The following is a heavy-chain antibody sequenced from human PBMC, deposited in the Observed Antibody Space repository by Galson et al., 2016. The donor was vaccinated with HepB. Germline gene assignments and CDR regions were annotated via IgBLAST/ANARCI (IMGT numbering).Heavy chain of an antibody. CDR2: ISYDASNK. V-gene: IGHV3-30*18. Sequence: SLRLSCAASGFRFSSYGMHWVRQAPGKGLEWAAVISYDASNKYYADSVKGRFTMSRDNSKNTLYLQMNSLRGEDTAVYYCAKGDTIFGGYYGMDVWGKGTTVTVSS. D-gene: IGHD3-3*01. J-gene: IGHJ6*04. CDR1: GFRFSSYG. CDR3: AKGDTIFGGYYGMDV.